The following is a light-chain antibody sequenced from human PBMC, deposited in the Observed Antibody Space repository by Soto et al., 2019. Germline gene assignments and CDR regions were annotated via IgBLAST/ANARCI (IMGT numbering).Light chain of an antibody. CDR2: GAS. Sequence: EIVLTQSPGTLSLSPGERATLSCRASQSVTSTYLSWYQQKPGQPPRLLIYGASSRATGIPDRFSGGGSGTDFTLTISRLEPEDFAAYYCQQYGSSPQSFGQGTKVEIK. CDR3: QQYGSSPQS. J-gene: IGKJ1*01. CDR1: QSVTSTY. V-gene: IGKV3-20*01.